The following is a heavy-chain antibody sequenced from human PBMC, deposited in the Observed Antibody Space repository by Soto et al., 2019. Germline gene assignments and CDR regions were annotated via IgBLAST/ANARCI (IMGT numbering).Heavy chain of an antibody. CDR2: IKQDGSEK. V-gene: IGHV3-7*03. D-gene: IGHD3-22*01. Sequence: EVQLVESGGGLVQPGGSLRLSCAASGFTFSSYWMSWVRQAPGKGLEWVANIKQDGSEKYYVDSVKGRFTISRDNAKNSLYLQMNSLRAEDTAVYYCARDSFYYYDSSGYYFGYWGQGTLVTVSS. J-gene: IGHJ4*02. CDR3: ARDSFYYYDSSGYYFGY. CDR1: GFTFSSYW.